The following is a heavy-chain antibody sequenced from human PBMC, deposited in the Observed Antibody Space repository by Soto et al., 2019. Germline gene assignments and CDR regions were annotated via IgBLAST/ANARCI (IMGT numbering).Heavy chain of an antibody. CDR1: GFTFSSYS. Sequence: GGSLRLSCAASGFTFSSYSMNWVRQAPGKGLEWVSYISSSSSTIYYADSVKGRFTISRDNAKNSLYLQMNSLRAEDTAVYYCASLGNGAYNRAFDIWGQGTMVTVSS. V-gene: IGHV3-48*01. D-gene: IGHD2-8*01. J-gene: IGHJ3*02. CDR3: ASLGNGAYNRAFDI. CDR2: ISSSSSTI.